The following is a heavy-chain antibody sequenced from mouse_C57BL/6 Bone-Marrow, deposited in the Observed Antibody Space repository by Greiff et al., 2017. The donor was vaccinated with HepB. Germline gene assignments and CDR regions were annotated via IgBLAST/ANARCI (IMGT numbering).Heavy chain of an antibody. Sequence: EVHLVESGGDLVKPGGSLKLSCAASGFTFSSYGMSWVRPTPDKRLEWVATISSGGSYTYYPDSVKGRFTISRDNAKNTLYLQMSSLKSEDTAMYYCARRKNYYGYFDYWGQGTTLTVSS. CDR1: GFTFSSYG. V-gene: IGHV5-6*01. CDR2: ISSGGSYT. D-gene: IGHD1-1*01. CDR3: ARRKNYYGYFDY. J-gene: IGHJ2*01.